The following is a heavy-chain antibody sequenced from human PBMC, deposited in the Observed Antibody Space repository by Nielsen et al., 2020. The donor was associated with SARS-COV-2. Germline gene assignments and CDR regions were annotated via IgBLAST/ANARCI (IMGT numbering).Heavy chain of an antibody. Sequence: VRPMPGKGLEWVSYISSSGSTIYYADSVKGRFTISRDNAKNSLYLQMNSLRAEDTAVYYCARGAVITHFDYWGQGTLVTVSS. V-gene: IGHV3-11*01. D-gene: IGHD3-22*01. CDR2: ISSSGSTI. CDR3: ARGAVITHFDY. J-gene: IGHJ4*02.